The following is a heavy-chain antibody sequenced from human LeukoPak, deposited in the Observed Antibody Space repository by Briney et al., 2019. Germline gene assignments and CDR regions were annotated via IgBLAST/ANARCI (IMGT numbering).Heavy chain of an antibody. CDR2: ISAYNGNT. Sequence: ASVKVSCKASGYTFTSYGISWVRQAPGQGLEWMGWISAYNGNTNYAQKLQGRGTMTTDTSTSTAYMELRSLRSDDTAVYYCESGDFGSLGSSWYDRAFDYWGQGTLVTVSS. CDR3: ESGDFGSLGSSWYDRAFDY. J-gene: IGHJ4*02. CDR1: GYTFTSYG. D-gene: IGHD6-13*01. V-gene: IGHV1-18*01.